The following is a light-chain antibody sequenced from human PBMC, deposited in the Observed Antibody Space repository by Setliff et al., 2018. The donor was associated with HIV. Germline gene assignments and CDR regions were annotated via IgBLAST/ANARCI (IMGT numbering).Light chain of an antibody. V-gene: IGLV2-14*01. J-gene: IGLJ1*01. CDR2: EVS. CDR1: SSDVGGYNY. Sequence: QSALTQPASVSGSPGQSITISCTGTSSDVGGYNYVSWYQQHPGKAPKLMIYEVSNRPSGVSNRFSGSKSAYTASLTISGLQAEDEADYYCCSYTSSNTHVFGTGTKGTVL. CDR3: CSYTSSNTHV.